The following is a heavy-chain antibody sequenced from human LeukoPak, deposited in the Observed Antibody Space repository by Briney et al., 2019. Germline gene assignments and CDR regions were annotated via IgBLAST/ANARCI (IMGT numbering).Heavy chain of an antibody. Sequence: SETLSLTCTVSGGSISSYYWSWIRQPPGKGLEWIGYIYYSGSTNYNPSLKSRVTISVDTSKNQFSLKLSSVTAADTAVYYCARERDGGDPFDYWGQGTLVTVSS. CDR1: GGSISSYY. V-gene: IGHV4-59*01. CDR2: IYYSGST. J-gene: IGHJ4*02. D-gene: IGHD3-16*01. CDR3: ARERDGGDPFDY.